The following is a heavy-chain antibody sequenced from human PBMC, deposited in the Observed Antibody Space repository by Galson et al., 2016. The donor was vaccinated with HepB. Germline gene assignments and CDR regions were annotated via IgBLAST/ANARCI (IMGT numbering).Heavy chain of an antibody. CDR2: ICGSGTCT. V-gene: IGHV3-23*01. CDR1: GFTFSNYA. D-gene: IGHD3-16*02. Sequence: SLRLSCAASGFTFSNYAMSWVRQAPGKGLEWVSGICGSGTCTYLADSVKGRFTISRDNSKDTLYLQMNSLRAEDTAVYYCAKEDPSNVWGSYRYLNYFDYWGQGTLITVSS. CDR3: AKEDPSNVWGSYRYLNYFDY. J-gene: IGHJ4*02.